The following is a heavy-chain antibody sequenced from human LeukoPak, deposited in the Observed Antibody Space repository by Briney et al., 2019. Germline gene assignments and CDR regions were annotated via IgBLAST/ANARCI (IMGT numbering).Heavy chain of an antibody. CDR3: ARDPYCGGDCYSNYFDY. J-gene: IGHJ4*02. Sequence: GGSLRLSCAASGFTFSSYAMHWVRQAPGKGLEWVAVISYDGGNKYYADSVKGRFTISRDNSKNTLYLQMNSLRAEDTAVYYCARDPYCGGDCYSNYFDYWGQGTLVTVSS. V-gene: IGHV3-30-3*01. D-gene: IGHD2-21*02. CDR1: GFTFSSYA. CDR2: ISYDGGNK.